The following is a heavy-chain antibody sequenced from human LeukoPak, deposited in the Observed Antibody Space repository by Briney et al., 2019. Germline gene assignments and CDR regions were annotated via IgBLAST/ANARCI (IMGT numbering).Heavy chain of an antibody. Sequence: PGGSLRLSCAASGFTFSSYWMSWVRQAPGKGLERVANIKQDGSEKYYVDSVKGRFTISRDNAKNSLYLQMNSLRAEDTAVYYCARGYSSASDAFDIWGQGTMVTVSS. CDR1: GFTFSSYW. J-gene: IGHJ3*02. CDR2: IKQDGSEK. CDR3: ARGYSSASDAFDI. V-gene: IGHV3-7*01. D-gene: IGHD6-19*01.